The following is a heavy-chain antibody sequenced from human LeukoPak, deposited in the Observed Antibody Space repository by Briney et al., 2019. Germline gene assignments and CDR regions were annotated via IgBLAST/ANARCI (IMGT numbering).Heavy chain of an antibody. CDR3: TRKGSQWDFLVDY. D-gene: IGHD2/OR15-2a*01. V-gene: IGHV3-30*04. J-gene: IGHJ4*02. CDR1: GFTFSSYA. CDR2: ISYDGSNK. Sequence: GGSLRLSCAASGFTFSSYAMHWVRQAPGKGLEWVAVISYDGSNKYYADSVKGRFTISRDNSENSLYLQMDSLTAEDTAVYFCTRKGSQWDFLVDYWGQGTRVAVSP.